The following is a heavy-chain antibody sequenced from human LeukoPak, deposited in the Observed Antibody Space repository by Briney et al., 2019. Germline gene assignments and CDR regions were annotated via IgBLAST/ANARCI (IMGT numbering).Heavy chain of an antibody. CDR2: IKKDGSEK. D-gene: IGHD1-1*01. CDR3: ARDRRYASFDN. V-gene: IGHV3-7*03. J-gene: IGHJ4*02. CDR1: GVTFSSYW. Sequence: GGSLRRSCAASGVTFSSYWRSWVRQAPGKGLEWVANIKKDGSEKNYVDSVKGRFTISRDNAKNSLYLQMNSLRADDTALYYCARDRRYASFDNWGQGTLVTVSS.